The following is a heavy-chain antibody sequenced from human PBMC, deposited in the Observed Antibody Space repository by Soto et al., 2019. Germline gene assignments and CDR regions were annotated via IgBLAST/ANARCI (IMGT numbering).Heavy chain of an antibody. D-gene: IGHD3-3*01. J-gene: IGHJ6*02. CDR2: IYYTGST. CDR3: ARDRCDFRSGSYYYAMEV. Sequence: PSETLSLTCTVSGGSVSSESHYWSWIRQTPGKGLEWIGYIYYTGSTNYNPSLKGRVTMSVDTSRDQVSLRLRSVTRADTAVYYCARDRCDFRSGSYYYAMEVWGQGTKVTVS. V-gene: IGHV4-61*01. CDR1: GGSVSSESHY.